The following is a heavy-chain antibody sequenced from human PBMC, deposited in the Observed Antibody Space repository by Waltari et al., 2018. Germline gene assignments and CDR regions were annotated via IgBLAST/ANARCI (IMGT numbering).Heavy chain of an antibody. D-gene: IGHD2-15*01. Sequence: EVQLVESGGGLVKPGGSLRLSCAASGFTFSSYSMNWVRQAPGKGLECVASMSSSSSYIYYAESVKSRFTISRDNDKNSLYLQMNSLRAEDTAVYYCARDRISWGQGTMVTVSS. CDR3: ARDRIS. V-gene: IGHV3-21*01. CDR1: GFTFSSYS. CDR2: MSSSSSYI. J-gene: IGHJ3*01.